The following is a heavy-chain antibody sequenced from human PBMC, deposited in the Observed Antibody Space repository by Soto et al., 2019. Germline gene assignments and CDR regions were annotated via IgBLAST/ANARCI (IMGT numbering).Heavy chain of an antibody. J-gene: IGHJ5*02. V-gene: IGHV1-8*01. Sequence: QVLLVQSGAEVKKPGASVKVSCKASGYTFTSHDINWVRQAPGQGLQWMGWMNTNLNATGSPQAFNGRVTLTWNTSRSTAYLELTSLKPDDTAVYYCAREVVEGRSLWFDPWGQGTLVTVSS. D-gene: IGHD2-15*01. CDR2: MNTNLNAT. CDR3: AREVVEGRSLWFDP. CDR1: GYTFTSHD.